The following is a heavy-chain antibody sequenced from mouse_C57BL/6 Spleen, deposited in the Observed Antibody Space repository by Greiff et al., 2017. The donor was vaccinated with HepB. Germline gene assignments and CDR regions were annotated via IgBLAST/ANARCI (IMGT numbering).Heavy chain of an antibody. CDR3: ARERGNCDGADGYFDG. CDR2: INSDGSST. V-gene: IGHV5-16*01. Sequence: EVKLVESEGGLVQPGSSMKLSCTASGFTFSDYYMAWVRQVPEKGLEWVANINSDGSSTYYLDSLKSRFIISRDNAKNILYLQMSSLKSEDTATYYGARERGNCDGADGYFDGWGTGTTVTVSA. CDR1: GFTFSDYY. J-gene: IGHJ1*03. D-gene: IGHD4-1*01.